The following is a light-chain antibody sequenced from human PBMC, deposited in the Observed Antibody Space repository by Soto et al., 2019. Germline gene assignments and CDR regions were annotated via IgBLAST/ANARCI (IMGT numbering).Light chain of an antibody. Sequence: EIVLTQSPATLSVFPGEKATLSCGASQSVSNNLAWYQQKPGQAPRLLIYGASTRATGIPDRFSGSGSGTEFTLTISSLQSEDFAVYYCQHYNNWLGTFGGGTKVEIK. CDR1: QSVSNN. CDR2: GAS. CDR3: QHYNNWLGT. V-gene: IGKV3-15*01. J-gene: IGKJ4*01.